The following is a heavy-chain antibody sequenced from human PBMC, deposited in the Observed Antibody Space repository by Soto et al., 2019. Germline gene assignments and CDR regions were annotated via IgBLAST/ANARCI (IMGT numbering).Heavy chain of an antibody. CDR3: ARSIAAHYGMDV. D-gene: IGHD6-6*01. J-gene: IGHJ6*02. CDR1: GYSFANNW. V-gene: IGHV5-51*01. Sequence: GESLKISCQASGYSFANNWIGWVRQMPGKGLEWLGLINHGDSDTRYSPSFQCQVTILADQSMTTAYLQWSSLKASDTAIYYCARSIAAHYGMDVWCQGATVTVSS. CDR2: INHGDSDT.